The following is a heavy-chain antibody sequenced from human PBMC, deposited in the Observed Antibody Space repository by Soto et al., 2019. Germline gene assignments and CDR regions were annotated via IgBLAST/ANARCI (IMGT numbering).Heavy chain of an antibody. D-gene: IGHD3-22*01. V-gene: IGHV4-4*02. Sequence: SETLSLTCAVSGGSISSSNWWSWVRQPPGKGLEWIGEIYHSGSTNYNPSLKSRVTISVDKSKNQFSLKLSSVTAADTAVYYCARDLPPGDSSGNDAFDIGGKGKMVTV. CDR1: GGSISSSNW. CDR3: ARDLPPGDSSGNDAFDI. CDR2: IYHSGST. J-gene: IGHJ3*02.